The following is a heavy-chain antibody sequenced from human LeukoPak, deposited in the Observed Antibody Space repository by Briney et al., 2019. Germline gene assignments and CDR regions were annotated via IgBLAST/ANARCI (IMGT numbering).Heavy chain of an antibody. Sequence: PGGSLRLSCAASASTFSSCWMYWVRQAAGKGLVWVSRINSDGSKTRYADSVKGRFTISRDNAKNTLYLQMNSLRDEATHVYYCASSIQSYDFWSSYYTPVYWVQGTLVSDSS. CDR3: ASSIQSYDFWSSYYTPVY. CDR2: INSDGSKT. J-gene: IGHJ4*02. D-gene: IGHD3-3*01. CDR1: ASTFSSCW. V-gene: IGHV3-74*01.